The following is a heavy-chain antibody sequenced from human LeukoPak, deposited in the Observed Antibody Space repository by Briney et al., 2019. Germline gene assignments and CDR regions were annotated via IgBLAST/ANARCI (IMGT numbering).Heavy chain of an antibody. CDR1: RVSISSHY. CDR2: ISYSGST. J-gene: IGHJ3*02. D-gene: IGHD4-17*01. CDR3: ARDRTAVTKGFDI. Sequence: PSETLSLTCTVSRVSISSHYWTWIPESPGNGLKWIGYISYSGSTNYNPSLKTRVTLSVDTSKNQFSLKLSSVTAADTAVYYCARDRTAVTKGFDIWGQGTMVTVSS. V-gene: IGHV4-59*11.